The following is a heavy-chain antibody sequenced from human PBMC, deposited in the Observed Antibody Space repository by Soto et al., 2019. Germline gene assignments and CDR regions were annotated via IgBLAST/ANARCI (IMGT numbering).Heavy chain of an antibody. CDR3: AREGTETTIDY. CDR1: GGSISSGGYY. V-gene: IGHV4-31*03. D-gene: IGHD4-17*01. CDR2: IHYSGST. J-gene: IGHJ4*02. Sequence: QVQLQESGPGLVKPSQTLSLTCTVSGGSISSGGYYWSWIRQHPGKGLEWIGYIHYSGSTYSNPSLKSRVTISVDTSKNQFSLKLSSVTAADTAVYYCAREGTETTIDYWGQGTLVTVSS.